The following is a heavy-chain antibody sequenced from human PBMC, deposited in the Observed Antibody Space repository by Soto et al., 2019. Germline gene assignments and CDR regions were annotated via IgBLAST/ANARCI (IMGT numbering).Heavy chain of an antibody. D-gene: IGHD2-21*02. CDR2: ISSSSSYI. CDR3: ARVASYCGGDCSSYYYYGMDV. Sequence: EVQLVESGGGLVKPGGSLRLSCAASGFTFSSYSMNWVRQAPGKGLEWVSSISSSSSYIYYADSVKGRFTISRDNAKNSLYLQMNSLRAEDTAVYYCARVASYCGGDCSSYYYYGMDVWGQGTTVTVSS. V-gene: IGHV3-21*01. CDR1: GFTFSSYS. J-gene: IGHJ6*02.